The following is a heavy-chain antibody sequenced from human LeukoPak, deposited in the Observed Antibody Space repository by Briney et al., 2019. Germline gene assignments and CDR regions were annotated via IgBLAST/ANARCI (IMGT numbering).Heavy chain of an antibody. Sequence: ASVKVSCKASGYTFTSYGISWVRQAPGQGLEWMGWISAYNGNTNYAQKLQGRVTMTTDTSTSTAYMELRSLRSDDTAVYYCARVNYDILTGYYYFDYWGQGTLVTVSS. CDR3: ARVNYDILTGYYYFDY. CDR2: ISAYNGNT. D-gene: IGHD3-9*01. V-gene: IGHV1-18*01. J-gene: IGHJ4*02. CDR1: GYTFTSYG.